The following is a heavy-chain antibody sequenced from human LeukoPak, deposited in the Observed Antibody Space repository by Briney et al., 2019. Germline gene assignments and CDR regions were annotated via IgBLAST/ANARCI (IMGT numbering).Heavy chain of an antibody. CDR2: IGAYNGDT. V-gene: IGHV1-18*01. CDR3: ARERLQFPLGY. D-gene: IGHD5-24*01. J-gene: IGHJ4*02. Sequence: ASVKVSCKASGYTFTSNGISWVRQAPGQGLEWLGWIGAYNGDTKYAQKLQGRVTMTTDTSTSTSYMELRSLRSEDTAVYYCARERLQFPLGYWGQGTLVTVSS. CDR1: GYTFTSNG.